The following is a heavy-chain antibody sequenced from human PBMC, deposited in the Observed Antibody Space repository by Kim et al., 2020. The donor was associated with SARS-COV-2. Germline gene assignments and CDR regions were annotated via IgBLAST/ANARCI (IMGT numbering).Heavy chain of an antibody. CDR3: ARDRWLFDYYYYGMDV. CDR1: GFTFSSYA. Sequence: GGSLRLSCAASGFTFSSYAMHWVRQAPGKGLEWVAVISYDGSNKYYADSVKGRFTISRDNSKNTLYLQMNSLRAEDTAVYYCARDRWLFDYYYYGMDVWGQGTTVTVSS. V-gene: IGHV3-30*04. D-gene: IGHD3-22*01. CDR2: ISYDGSNK. J-gene: IGHJ6*02.